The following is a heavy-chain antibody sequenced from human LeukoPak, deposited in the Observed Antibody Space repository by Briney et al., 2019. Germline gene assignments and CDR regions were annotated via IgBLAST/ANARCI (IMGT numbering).Heavy chain of an antibody. CDR2: IYYSGTT. Sequence: EPSETLPLTCTVSSGSISSSSYHWAWIRQPPGKGLEWIGSIYYSGTTYYNPSLKSRVTISVDTSKNQFSLKLSSVTAADTAVYYCTREYSSSSEYWGQGTLVTVSS. J-gene: IGHJ4*02. V-gene: IGHV4-39*02. CDR3: TREYSSSSEY. CDR1: SGSISSSSYH. D-gene: IGHD6-6*01.